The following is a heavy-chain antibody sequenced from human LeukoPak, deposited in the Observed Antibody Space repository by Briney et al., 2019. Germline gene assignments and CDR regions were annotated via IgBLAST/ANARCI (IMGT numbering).Heavy chain of an antibody. J-gene: IGHJ4*02. CDR2: ISYDGSNK. CDR3: ARDQPLDSGYPGTLDY. V-gene: IGHV3-30-3*01. Sequence: EPGGSLRLSCAASGFTFSSYAMHWVRQAPGKGLEWVAVISYDGSNKYYADSVKGRFTISRDNSKNTLYLQMNSLRAEDTAVYYCARDQPLDSGYPGTLDYWGQGTLVTVSS. D-gene: IGHD5-12*01. CDR1: GFTFSSYA.